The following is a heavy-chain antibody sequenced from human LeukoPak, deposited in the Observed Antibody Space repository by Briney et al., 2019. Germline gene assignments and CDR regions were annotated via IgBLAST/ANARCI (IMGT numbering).Heavy chain of an antibody. Sequence: NPSETLSLTCTDSGGSISSYYWSWIRQPPGKGLEWIGYIYYSGSTNYNPSLKSRVTISVDTSKNQFSLKLSSVTAADTAVYYCARVGARGIDYWGQGTLVTVSS. D-gene: IGHD2-15*01. CDR2: IYYSGST. CDR3: ARVGARGIDY. CDR1: GGSISSYY. V-gene: IGHV4-59*01. J-gene: IGHJ4*02.